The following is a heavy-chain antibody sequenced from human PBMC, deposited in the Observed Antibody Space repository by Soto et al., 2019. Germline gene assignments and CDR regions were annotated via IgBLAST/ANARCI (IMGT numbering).Heavy chain of an antibody. V-gene: IGHV4-31*03. CDR3: AREYSYTRRVHDY. D-gene: IGHD5-12*01. J-gene: IGHJ4*02. CDR2: IYYSGDT. Sequence: QVQLQESGPGLVKPSQTLSLTCTVSGDSISSGAYYWSWIRQRPGKGLEWIGYIYYSGDTSYNPSLKSRVTISMHRSENQFSLKLTSVTAAATAVYYCAREYSYTRRVHDYWGQGTLVTVSS. CDR1: GDSISSGAYY.